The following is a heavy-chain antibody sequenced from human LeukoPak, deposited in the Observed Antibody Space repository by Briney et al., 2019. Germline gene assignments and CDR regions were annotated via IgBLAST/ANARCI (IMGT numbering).Heavy chain of an antibody. V-gene: IGHV1-69*02. CDR3: AANEGGYGGNSFDY. J-gene: IGHJ4*02. Sequence: ASVKVSCKASGSTFSSYTISWVRQAPGQGLEWMGRFIPSLGIANYAQKVQGRVTITADKSTSTAYMKLSSVRSEDTAVYYCAANEGGYGGNSFDYWGQGALVTVSS. CDR1: GSTFSSYT. CDR2: FIPSLGIA. D-gene: IGHD4-23*01.